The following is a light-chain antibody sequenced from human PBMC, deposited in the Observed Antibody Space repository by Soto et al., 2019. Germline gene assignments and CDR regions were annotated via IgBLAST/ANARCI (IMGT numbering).Light chain of an antibody. CDR1: QSVSSSY. CDR2: GAS. V-gene: IGKV3-20*01. Sequence: EIVLTQSPGTLSLSPGERATLSCRASQSVSSSYLAWYQQKPGQAPRLLIYGASSRATGIPDRFSGSGSGRGGGRGRGGLEPEDFAVYYCQQYGSSPPITFGQGTRLEIK. J-gene: IGKJ5*01. CDR3: QQYGSSPPIT.